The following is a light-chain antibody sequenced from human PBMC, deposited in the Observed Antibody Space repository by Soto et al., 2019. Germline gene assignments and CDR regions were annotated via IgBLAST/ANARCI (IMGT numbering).Light chain of an antibody. J-gene: IGKJ4*01. CDR3: QQYVDSPLT. V-gene: IGKV3-20*01. CDR2: DAS. Sequence: EIALTQSPVTLTFSPGGRATLSCRASQSVSSYLAWYQQKPGQAPRLLIYDASNRATGIPARFSGSGSGTDFTLTISILEPEDLAVYYCQQYVDSPLTFGGGTKEDIK. CDR1: QSVSSY.